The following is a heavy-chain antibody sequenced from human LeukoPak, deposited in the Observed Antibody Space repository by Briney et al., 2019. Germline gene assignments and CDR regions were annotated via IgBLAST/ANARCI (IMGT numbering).Heavy chain of an antibody. Sequence: GGSLRLSCAASGFTFSSYAMSWVRQAPGKGLDWVSAISGSGADTYFADSVKGRFTISRDNSKNTLYLQTNSLRAEDAAVYFCAKETTYGGANYYYYYMDVWGKGTTVTVSS. CDR2: ISGSGADT. V-gene: IGHV3-23*01. J-gene: IGHJ6*03. CDR3: AKETTYGGANYYYYYMDV. D-gene: IGHD1/OR15-1a*01. CDR1: GFTFSSYA.